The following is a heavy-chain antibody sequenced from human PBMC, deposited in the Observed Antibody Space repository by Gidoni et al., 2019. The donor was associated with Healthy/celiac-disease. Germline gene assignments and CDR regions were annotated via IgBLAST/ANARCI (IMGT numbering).Heavy chain of an antibody. J-gene: IGHJ4*02. CDR3: ARGYCSGGSCYPLDY. CDR1: GGSVRSGSYY. Sequence: QVQLQESGPGLVKPSETLSLTCTVSGGSVRSGSYYWSWIRQPPGKGLEWIGYIYYSGSTNYNPSLKSRVTISVDTSKNQFSLKLSSVTAADTAVYYCARGYCSGGSCYPLDYWGQGTLVTVSS. V-gene: IGHV4-61*01. D-gene: IGHD2-15*01. CDR2: IYYSGST.